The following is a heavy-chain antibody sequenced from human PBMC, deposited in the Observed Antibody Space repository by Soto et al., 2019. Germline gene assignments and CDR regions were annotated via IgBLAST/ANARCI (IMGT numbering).Heavy chain of an antibody. Sequence: EVQLVESGGGLIQPGGSLRLSCAASGFSVSSNYMSWVRQAPGQGLEWVSVIYTGGSTYYADSVKGRFTISRDNSKNTLYLQMNSLRVEDTAVYYCARSINWPDWLYHGGQGILVTVSS. CDR1: GFSVSSNY. D-gene: IGHD1-1*01. CDR3: ARSINWPDWLYH. V-gene: IGHV3-53*01. CDR2: IYTGGST. J-gene: IGHJ5*02.